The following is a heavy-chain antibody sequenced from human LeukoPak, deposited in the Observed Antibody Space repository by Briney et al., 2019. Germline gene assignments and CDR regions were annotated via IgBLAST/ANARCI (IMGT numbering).Heavy chain of an antibody. CDR1: GYTFTNDY. D-gene: IGHD1-1*01. CDR2: INPSGGST. J-gene: IGHJ4*02. Sequence: EASVKVSCKASGYTFTNDYMHWVRQVPGQGLEWLGIINPSGGSTSYAQKFQGRVAMTKDTSTSTVYMELSSLRSEDTAVYYCATDVTGTAAFDSWGQGTLVTVSS. V-gene: IGHV1-46*01. CDR3: ATDVTGTAAFDS.